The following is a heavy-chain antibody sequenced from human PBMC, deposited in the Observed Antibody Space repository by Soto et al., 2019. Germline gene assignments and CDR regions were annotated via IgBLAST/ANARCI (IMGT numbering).Heavy chain of an antibody. CDR2: IYYSGST. D-gene: IGHD3-22*01. Sequence: SETLSLTCTVSGGSISSGGYYWSWIRQHPGKGLEWIGYIYYSGSTYYNPSLKSRVTISVDTSKNQFSLKLSSVTAADTAVYYCARDSSGYEGNWLDPWGQGTMVTVSS. V-gene: IGHV4-31*03. CDR1: GGSISSGGYY. J-gene: IGHJ5*02. CDR3: ARDSSGYEGNWLDP.